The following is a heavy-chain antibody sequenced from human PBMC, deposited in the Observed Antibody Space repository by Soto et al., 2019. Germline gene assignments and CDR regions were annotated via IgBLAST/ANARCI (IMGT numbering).Heavy chain of an antibody. D-gene: IGHD1-1*01. CDR2: IGAYNGNT. Sequence: GASVKVSCKASGYTFTSYGISWVRQAPGQGLERMGWIGAYNGNTNYAQKFQGRVTITADESTSTAYMELSSLRSEDTAVYYCAREDAGSSSGTSGYYGMDVWGQGTTVTVSS. J-gene: IGHJ6*02. CDR1: GYTFTSYG. CDR3: AREDAGSSSGTSGYYGMDV. V-gene: IGHV1-18*01.